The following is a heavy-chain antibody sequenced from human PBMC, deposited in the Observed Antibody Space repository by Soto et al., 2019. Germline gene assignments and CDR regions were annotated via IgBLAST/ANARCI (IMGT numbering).Heavy chain of an antibody. V-gene: IGHV3-23*01. CDR3: AKDGALMVREKQYYFDY. CDR1: GFTFSSYA. CDR2: ISGSGGST. D-gene: IGHD3-10*01. Sequence: GGSLRLSCAASGFTFSSYAMSWVRQAPGKGLEWVSAISGSGGSTYYADSVKGRFTISRDNSKNTLYLQMNSLRAEDTAVYYCAKDGALMVREKQYYFDYWGQGTLVTVSS. J-gene: IGHJ4*02.